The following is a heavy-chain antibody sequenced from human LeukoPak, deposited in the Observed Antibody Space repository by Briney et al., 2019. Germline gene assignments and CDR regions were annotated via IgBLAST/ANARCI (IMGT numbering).Heavy chain of an antibody. V-gene: IGHV3-23*01. CDR2: ISGSGGST. D-gene: IGHD3-3*01. CDR1: GFTFSSYA. Sequence: PGGSLRLSCAASGFTFSSYAMSWVRQAPGKGLEWVSAISGSGGSTYYADSVKGRFTISRDNSKNTLYLQMNSLRAEDTAVYYCAKDKITIFGVVTNPIDYWGQGTLVTVSS. J-gene: IGHJ4*02. CDR3: AKDKITIFGVVTNPIDY.